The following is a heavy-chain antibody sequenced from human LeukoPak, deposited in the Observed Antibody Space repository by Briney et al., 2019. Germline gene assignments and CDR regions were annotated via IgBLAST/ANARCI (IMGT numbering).Heavy chain of an antibody. CDR3: ARQEVDYGAPAVFHN. V-gene: IGHV3-48*03. CDR1: GFTFSSYE. D-gene: IGHD4-17*01. Sequence: GGSLRLSCTASGFTFSSYEMNWVRQAPGKGLEWVSYISSSGSTIYHADSVKGRFTISRDNAKNALYLQMNSLRAEDTAVYYCARQEVDYGAPAVFHNWGQGTLVTVSS. J-gene: IGHJ4*02. CDR2: ISSSGSTI.